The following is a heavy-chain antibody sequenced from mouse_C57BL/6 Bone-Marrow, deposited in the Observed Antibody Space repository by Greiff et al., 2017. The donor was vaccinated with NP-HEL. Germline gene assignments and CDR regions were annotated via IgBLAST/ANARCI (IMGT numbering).Heavy chain of an antibody. V-gene: IGHV3-6*01. CDR1: GYSITSGYY. J-gene: IGHJ1*03. CDR3: ARRSSGYVNWYFDV. CDR2: ISYDGSN. D-gene: IGHD3-2*02. Sequence: EVKLVESGPGLVKPSQSLSLTCSVTGYSITSGYYWNWIRQFPGNKLEWMGYISYDGSNNYNPSLKNRISITRDTSKNQFFLKLNSVTTEDTATYYCARRSSGYVNWYFDVWGTGTTVTVSS.